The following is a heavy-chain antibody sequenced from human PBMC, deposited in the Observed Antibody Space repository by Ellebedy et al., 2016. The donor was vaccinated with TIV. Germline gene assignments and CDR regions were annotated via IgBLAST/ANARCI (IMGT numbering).Heavy chain of an antibody. V-gene: IGHV1-46*01. Sequence: ASVKVSCXASGYTFTSYYMHWVRQAPGQGLEWMGIINPSGGSTIYAQKFQGRVTMTEDTSTDTAYMELSSLRSEDTAVYYCATSYSGYSSSWYDYWGQGTLVTVSS. CDR1: GYTFTSYY. D-gene: IGHD6-13*01. J-gene: IGHJ4*02. CDR2: INPSGGST. CDR3: ATSYSGYSSSWYDY.